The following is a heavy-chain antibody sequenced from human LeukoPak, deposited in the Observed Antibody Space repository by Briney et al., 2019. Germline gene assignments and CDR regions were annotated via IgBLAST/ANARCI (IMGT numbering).Heavy chain of an antibody. Sequence: PGGSLRLSCAASGFTISNYAMTWVRQAAGKGLERISSLDTKGDTYYADSVKGRFTISRDTSRNTLFLQMNSLRVEDTAVFHCAKSVNTVTTYFDYWGQGALVTVTS. CDR2: LDTKGDT. V-gene: IGHV3-23*01. J-gene: IGHJ4*02. CDR3: AKSVNTVTTYFDY. D-gene: IGHD4-17*01. CDR1: GFTISNYA.